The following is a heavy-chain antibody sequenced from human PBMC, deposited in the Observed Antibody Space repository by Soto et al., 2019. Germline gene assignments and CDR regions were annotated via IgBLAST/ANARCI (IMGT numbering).Heavy chain of an antibody. D-gene: IGHD3-22*01. Sequence: GGSLSLSCAASGFIFTIHAMSWVRQAPGKGLEWVSATGGSGSRTYYANSVEDPSTISRDNSKDTMYMQMTGLRAEHPAVYYRARLGYYYYSAGYGGKSHSDYWGQGALVTVSS. J-gene: IGHJ4*02. CDR1: GFIFTIHA. CDR3: ARLGYYYYSAGYGGKSHSDY. V-gene: IGHV3-23*01. CDR2: TGGSGSRT.